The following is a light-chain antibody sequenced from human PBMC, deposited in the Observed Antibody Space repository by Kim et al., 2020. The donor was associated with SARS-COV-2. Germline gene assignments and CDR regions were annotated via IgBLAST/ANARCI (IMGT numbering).Light chain of an antibody. Sequence: ELTQPPSASGTPGQGVVISCSGTTSNIGSNTVNWYQQFPGTAPRLLIYSNNQRPSGVPDRFSGFKTDTSASLAISGLQSEDQADYYCSTWDDSLNGVAFGGGTKVTVL. CDR2: SNN. V-gene: IGLV1-44*01. CDR3: STWDDSLNGVA. J-gene: IGLJ6*01. CDR1: TSNIGSNT.